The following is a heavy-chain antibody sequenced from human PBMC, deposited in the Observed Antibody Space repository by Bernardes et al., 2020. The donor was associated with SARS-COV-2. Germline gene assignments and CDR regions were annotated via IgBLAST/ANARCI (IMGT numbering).Heavy chain of an antibody. Sequence: GGSLRLSCAASGFTFSDYYMIWVRQAPGKGLEWVSYISGSGSYNNYAESVKGRFTVSRDNAKNSLYLQMNSLRAEDTAVYYCARGSLNDYTWFDPWGQGTLVSVSS. CDR1: GFTFSDYY. CDR3: ARGSLNDYTWFDP. V-gene: IGHV3-11*06. J-gene: IGHJ5*02. CDR2: ISGSGSYN. D-gene: IGHD3-3*01.